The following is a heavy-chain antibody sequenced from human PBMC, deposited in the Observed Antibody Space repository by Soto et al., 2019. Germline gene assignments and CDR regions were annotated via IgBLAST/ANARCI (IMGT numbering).Heavy chain of an antibody. V-gene: IGHV4-4*02. CDR1: SGSISSSNW. CDR2: IYHSGST. CDR3: ARDIVVREFWSGTLGYYYDMDV. J-gene: IGHJ6*03. D-gene: IGHD3-3*01. Sequence: QVQLQESGPGLVKPSGTLSLTCAVSSGSISSSNWWSWVRQPPGKGLEWIGEIYHSGSTNYNPSLKSRVTITVDKPETQFALKLSAVTAADTDVYYCARDIVVREFWSGTLGYYYDMDVWGKGTTVTVSS.